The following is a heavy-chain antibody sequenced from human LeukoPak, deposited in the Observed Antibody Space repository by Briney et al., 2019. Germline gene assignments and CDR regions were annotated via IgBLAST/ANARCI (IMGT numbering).Heavy chain of an antibody. D-gene: IGHD3-3*01. CDR1: GFTFSDCY. Sequence: GGSLRLSCAASGFTFSDCYMSWIRQAPGKGLEWVSYISSSGSTIYYADSVKGRFTISRDNAKNSLYLQMNSLRAEDTAVYYCASSFDFWSGYLVYWGQGTLVTVSS. CDR2: ISSSGSTI. V-gene: IGHV3-11*01. CDR3: ASSFDFWSGYLVY. J-gene: IGHJ4*02.